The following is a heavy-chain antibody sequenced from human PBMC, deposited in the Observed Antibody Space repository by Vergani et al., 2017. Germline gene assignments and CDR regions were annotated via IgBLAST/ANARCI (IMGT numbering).Heavy chain of an antibody. D-gene: IGHD5-18*01. Sequence: EVQLVESGGGLVQPGGSLRLSCAASGFTFGGYWMTWVRQAPGKGLEWVANIKQDGSEKTYVDSVRGRFTISRDDAKNSLYLQMNSLRVEDTAVYYCAEYSGRSGGCESWGQGTLVTVSS. CDR3: AEYSGRSGGCES. CDR1: GFTFGGYW. V-gene: IGHV3-7*01. J-gene: IGHJ5*02. CDR2: IKQDGSEK.